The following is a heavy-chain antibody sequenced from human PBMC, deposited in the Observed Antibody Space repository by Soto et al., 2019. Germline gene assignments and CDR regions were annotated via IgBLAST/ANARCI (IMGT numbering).Heavy chain of an antibody. J-gene: IGHJ4*02. CDR2: IWYDGSNK. CDR3: ARWGCSGSNCNLNQRSFDL. CDR1: GFMFNEYG. V-gene: IGHV3-33*01. Sequence: AGGSLILSCAASGFMFNEYGMHWVRQAPGKGLEWVAVIWYDGSNKYYADSVRGRFTFSRDNSRNTMSLQMNSLRVEDTAMYYCARWGCSGSNCNLNQRSFDLWGQGTLVTVSS. D-gene: IGHD1-26*01.